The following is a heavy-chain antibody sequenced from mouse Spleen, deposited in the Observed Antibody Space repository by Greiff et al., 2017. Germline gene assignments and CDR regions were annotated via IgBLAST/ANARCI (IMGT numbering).Heavy chain of an antibody. D-gene: IGHD1-1*01. V-gene: IGHV5-17*01. Sequence: EVKLVESGGGLVKPGGSLKLSCAASGFTFSDYGMHWVRQAPEKGLEWVAYISSGSSTIYYADTVKGRFTISRDNAKNTLFLQMTSLRSEDTAMYYCARQGTTVVGFDYWGQGTTLTVSS. CDR2: ISSGSSTI. CDR1: GFTFSDYG. J-gene: IGHJ2*01. CDR3: ARQGTTVVGFDY.